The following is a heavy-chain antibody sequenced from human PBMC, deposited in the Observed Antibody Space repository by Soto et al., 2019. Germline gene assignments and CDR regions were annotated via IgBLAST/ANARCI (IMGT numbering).Heavy chain of an antibody. Sequence: PSETLSLTCTVSGGSISSYYWSWIRQPPGKGLEWIGYIYYSGSTNYNPSLKSRVTISVDTSKNQFSLKLSSVTAADTAVYYCARGIAEGWFDPWGQGTQVTVSS. CDR1: GGSISSYY. V-gene: IGHV4-59*01. CDR3: ARGIAEGWFDP. J-gene: IGHJ5*02. CDR2: IYYSGST. D-gene: IGHD6-13*01.